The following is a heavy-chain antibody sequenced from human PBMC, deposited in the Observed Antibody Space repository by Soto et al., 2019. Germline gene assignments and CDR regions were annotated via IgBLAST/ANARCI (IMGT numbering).Heavy chain of an antibody. CDR2: VSYTGNT. V-gene: IGHV4-31*03. CDR1: GGSIGSGGYW. Sequence: SETLSLTCTVSGGSIGSGGYWWSWIRQHPGRGLECVGFVSYTGNTQYNPSLKSRVNISVDTSTKPFSLKLSSVTAADTAVYYCARGTLVWGQGTMVTVSS. D-gene: IGHD2-2*01. CDR3: ARGTLV. J-gene: IGHJ4*02.